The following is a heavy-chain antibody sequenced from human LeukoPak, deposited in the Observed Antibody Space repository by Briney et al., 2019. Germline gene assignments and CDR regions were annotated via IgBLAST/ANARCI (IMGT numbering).Heavy chain of an antibody. V-gene: IGHV3-74*01. J-gene: IGHJ4*02. Sequence: GGSLRLSCAASGFTFSSYWMHWVRQAPGKGLVWVSRINSDGSSTSYADSVKGRFTISIDNAKNTLYLQMNSLRAEDTAVYYCARVPYYYGSGSYYPYFDYWGQGTLVTVSS. CDR3: ARVPYYYGSGSYYPYFDY. CDR2: INSDGSST. CDR1: GFTFSSYW. D-gene: IGHD3-10*01.